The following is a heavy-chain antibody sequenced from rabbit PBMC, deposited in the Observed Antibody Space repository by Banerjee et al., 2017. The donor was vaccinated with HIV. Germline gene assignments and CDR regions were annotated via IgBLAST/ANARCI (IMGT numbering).Heavy chain of an antibody. Sequence: QEQLKETGGGLVQPGGSLTLSCKASGFDLTTYYINWVRQAPGKGLEWIGSIYGDEGRPYYASWAKGRFTISKTSSTTVTLQMTSLTAADTATYFCARNAYIYVTSIWSSITLKLWGPGTLVTVS. V-gene: IGHV1S45*01. J-gene: IGHJ4*01. CDR2: IYGDEGRP. D-gene: IGHD6-1*01. CDR3: ARNAYIYVTSIWSSITLKL. CDR1: GFDLTTYY.